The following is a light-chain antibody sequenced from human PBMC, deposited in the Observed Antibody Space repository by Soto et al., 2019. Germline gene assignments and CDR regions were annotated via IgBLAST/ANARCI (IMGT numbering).Light chain of an antibody. CDR2: EVS. V-gene: IGLV2-14*01. CDR3: SSYTSSSTL. Sequence: QSVLTQPASVSGSPGQSITISCTGTSSDVGGYNYVSWYQQHPGKAPKLMIYEVSNRPSGVSNRFSGSKSGNTASLTISGLQAEDEADYYYSSYTSSSTLFGTGTKVTVL. J-gene: IGLJ1*01. CDR1: SSDVGGYNY.